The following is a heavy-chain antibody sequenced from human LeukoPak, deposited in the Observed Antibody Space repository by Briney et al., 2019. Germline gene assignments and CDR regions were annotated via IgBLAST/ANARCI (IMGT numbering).Heavy chain of an antibody. CDR1: GGTFSSYA. Sequence: SVKVSCKTSGGTFSSYAISWVRQAPGQGLEWMGGIIPISGITNNAQKFQGRVTITADESASTAYMELSSLRSEDTAMYYCARSAYTGGVFENWGQGTLVTVSS. D-gene: IGHD2-8*02. CDR3: ARSAYTGGVFEN. CDR2: IIPISGIT. J-gene: IGHJ4*02. V-gene: IGHV1-69*13.